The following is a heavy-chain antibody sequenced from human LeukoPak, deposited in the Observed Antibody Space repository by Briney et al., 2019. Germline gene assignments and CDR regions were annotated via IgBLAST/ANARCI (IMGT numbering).Heavy chain of an antibody. CDR1: GFTFSRSW. V-gene: IGHV3-7*01. D-gene: IGHD4-23*01. Sequence: GGSLRLSCAASGFTFSRSWMSWVRQAPGKGLEWVANIKEDGSEGYYADSVKGRFTISRDNSKNTLYLQMNSLRAEDTAVYYCAKDLWTTVVTHDDYWGQGTLVTVSS. CDR3: AKDLWTTVVTHDDY. J-gene: IGHJ4*02. CDR2: IKEDGSEG.